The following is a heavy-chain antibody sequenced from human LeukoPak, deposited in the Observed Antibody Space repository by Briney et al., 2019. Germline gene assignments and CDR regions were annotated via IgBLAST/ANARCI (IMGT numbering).Heavy chain of an antibody. CDR1: GFGFISSG. V-gene: IGHV3-23*01. J-gene: IGHJ4*02. Sequence: GGSLRLSCAVPGFGFISSGMSWGRPSPGKGREWVSAISGGSGSTHYAHSVKSRFTISRDKSKNTLYLQMSTVRADDTAVYYCAKVVDILTGYFDSWGQGTLVTVSS. D-gene: IGHD3-9*01. CDR3: AKVVDILTGYFDS. CDR2: ISGGSGST.